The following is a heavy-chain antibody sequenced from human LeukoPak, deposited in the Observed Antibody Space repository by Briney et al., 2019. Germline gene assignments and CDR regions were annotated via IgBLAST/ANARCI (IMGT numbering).Heavy chain of an antibody. V-gene: IGHV1-18*01. CDR1: GYTFTSYG. CDR3: ARVGITMVRGVITPDWFDP. Sequence: ASVKVSCKASGYTFTSYGISWVRQAPGQGLEWMGWISAYNGNTNYAQKLQGRVTMTTDTSTSTAYMELRSLRSDDTAVYYCARVGITMVRGVITPDWFDPWGQGTLVTVSS. D-gene: IGHD3-10*01. J-gene: IGHJ5*02. CDR2: ISAYNGNT.